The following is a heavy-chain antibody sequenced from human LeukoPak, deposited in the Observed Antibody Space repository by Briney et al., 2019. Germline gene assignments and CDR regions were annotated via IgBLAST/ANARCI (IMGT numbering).Heavy chain of an antibody. CDR1: GGSISSYY. CDR2: IYTSGST. V-gene: IGHV4-4*07. J-gene: IGHJ4*02. Sequence: PSETLSLTCTVSGGSISSYYWSWIRQPAGKGLEWIGRIYTSGSTNYNPSLKSRVTMSVDTSKNQFSLELSSVTAADTAVYYCARGPYYYDSSGLEDYWGQGTLVTVSS. D-gene: IGHD3-22*01. CDR3: ARGPYYYDSSGLEDY.